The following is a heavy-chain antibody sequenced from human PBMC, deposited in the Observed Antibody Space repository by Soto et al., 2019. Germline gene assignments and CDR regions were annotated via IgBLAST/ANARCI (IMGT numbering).Heavy chain of an antibody. CDR2: IYPGDSDI. Sequence: GESLKISCKGSGYSFTSYWIGGVGQVPGKGLEWMGIIYPGDSDIRYSPSFQGQVTISADKSISTAYLQWSSLKASDTAMYYCARHAYGYNNYYFDYWGQGTLVTVSA. D-gene: IGHD4-4*01. CDR3: ARHAYGYNNYYFDY. J-gene: IGHJ4*02. CDR1: GYSFTSYW. V-gene: IGHV5-51*01.